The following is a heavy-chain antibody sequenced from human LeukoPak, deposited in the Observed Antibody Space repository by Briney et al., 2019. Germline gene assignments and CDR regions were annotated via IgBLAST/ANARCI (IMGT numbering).Heavy chain of an antibody. CDR1: GGSFSGYY. J-gene: IGHJ4*02. CDR2: INHSGST. V-gene: IGHV4-34*01. D-gene: IGHD3-10*01. CDR3: ARDSYGSGSYNY. Sequence: SETLSLTCAVYGGSFSGYYWSWIRQPPGKGLEWIGEINHSGSTNYNPSLKSRVTISVDTSKNQFSLKLSSVTAADTAVYYCARDSYGSGSYNYWGQGTLVTVSS.